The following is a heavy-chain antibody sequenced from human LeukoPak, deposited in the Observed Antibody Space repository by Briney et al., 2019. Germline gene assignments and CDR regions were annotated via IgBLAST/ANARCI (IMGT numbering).Heavy chain of an antibody. CDR3: AHSGDYVFGY. V-gene: IGHV2-5*02. Sequence: TLSLTCTVSGGSISTSNYYWGWIRQPPGKALEWLALIYWDDDKRYSPSLKSRLTITKDTSKNQVVLTMTNMDPVDTATYYCAHSGDYVFGYWGQGTLVTVSS. CDR1: GGSISTSNYY. D-gene: IGHD3-16*01. CDR2: IYWDDDK. J-gene: IGHJ4*02.